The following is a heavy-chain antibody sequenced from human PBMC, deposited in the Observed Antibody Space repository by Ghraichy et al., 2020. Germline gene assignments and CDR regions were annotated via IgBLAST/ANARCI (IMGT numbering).Heavy chain of an antibody. Sequence: SETLSLTCTVSGSSANIRTYYWAWIRQPPGKGLEWIGSVHYTGGANYNPTLKSRVTISEDMSKNQFSLRLTLVTAADTALYYCGRPRLLNGATSDAYDLWGQGTMVTVSS. CDR3: GRPRLLNGATSDAYDL. J-gene: IGHJ3*01. D-gene: IGHD1-26*01. V-gene: IGHV4-39*01. CDR2: VHYTGGA. CDR1: GSSANIRTYY.